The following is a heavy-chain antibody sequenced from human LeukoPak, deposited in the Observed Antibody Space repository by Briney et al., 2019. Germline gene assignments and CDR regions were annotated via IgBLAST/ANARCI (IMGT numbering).Heavy chain of an antibody. CDR3: ARGGPEAFYDSSGYSVGYFDY. Sequence: GGSLRLSCAASGFTFDDYGMSWVRQAPGQGQEWVSVINWNDGRTAYADSVKGRFTISSDNATNSLYLQMNSLRAEDTALYYCARGGPEAFYDSSGYSVGYFDYWGQGTLVTVSS. J-gene: IGHJ4*02. V-gene: IGHV3-20*04. CDR2: INWNDGRT. D-gene: IGHD3-22*01. CDR1: GFTFDDYG.